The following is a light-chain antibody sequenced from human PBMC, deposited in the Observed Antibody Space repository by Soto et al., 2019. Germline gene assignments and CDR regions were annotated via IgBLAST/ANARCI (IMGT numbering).Light chain of an antibody. Sequence: DIQMTQSPPSLSASLLDIVTITCRASQSISSYLNWYQQKPGKAPKLLIYAASSLQSGVPSRFSGSGSGTDFTLTISSLQPEDFATYYCQQSYSTPVTFGGGTKVDIK. J-gene: IGKJ4*01. CDR3: QQSYSTPVT. V-gene: IGKV1-39*01. CDR2: AAS. CDR1: QSISSY.